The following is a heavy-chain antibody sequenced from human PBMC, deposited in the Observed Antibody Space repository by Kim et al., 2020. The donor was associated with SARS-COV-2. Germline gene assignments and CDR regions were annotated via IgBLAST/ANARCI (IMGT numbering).Heavy chain of an antibody. CDR2: ISGSGGST. V-gene: IGHV3-23*01. CDR1: GFTFSSYA. CDR3: AKDFGDDYDYLYRVITFGGSGKNYGMDV. J-gene: IGHJ6*02. D-gene: IGHD3-16*01. Sequence: GGSLRLSCAASGFTFSSYAMSWVRQAPGKGLEWVSAISGSGGSTYYADSVKGRFTISRDNSKNTLYLQMNSLRAEDMAVYYCAKDFGDDYDYLYRVITFGGSGKNYGMDVWGQGTTVTVSS.